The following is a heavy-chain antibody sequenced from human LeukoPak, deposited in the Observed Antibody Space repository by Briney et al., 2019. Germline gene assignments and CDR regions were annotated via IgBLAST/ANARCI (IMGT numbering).Heavy chain of an antibody. CDR1: GFNFSSYG. J-gene: IGHJ4*02. CDR2: IRYDGSNK. V-gene: IGHV3-30*02. Sequence: LTGGSLRLSCAASGFNFSSYGMHWVRQAPGKGLEWVAFIRYDGSNKYYADSVKGRFTISRDNSKNTLYLQMNSLRAEDTAVYYCAKDPQNYYGSGSSPDYWGQGTLVTVSS. CDR3: AKDPQNYYGSGSSPDY. D-gene: IGHD3-10*01.